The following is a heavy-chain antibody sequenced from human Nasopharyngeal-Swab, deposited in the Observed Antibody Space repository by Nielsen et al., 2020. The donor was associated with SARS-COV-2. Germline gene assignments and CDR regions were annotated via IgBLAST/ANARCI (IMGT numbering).Heavy chain of an antibody. J-gene: IGHJ3*02. CDR1: GYTFTSYA. CDR3: ARWTMGLRAFDI. CDR2: INAGNGNT. Sequence: ASVKVSCKASGYTFTSYAMHWVRQAPGQRLEWMGWINAGNGNTKYPQKFQGRVTITRDTSASTAYMELSSLRSEDTAVYYCARWTMGLRAFDIWGQGTMVTVSS. D-gene: IGHD3-16*01. V-gene: IGHV1-3*01.